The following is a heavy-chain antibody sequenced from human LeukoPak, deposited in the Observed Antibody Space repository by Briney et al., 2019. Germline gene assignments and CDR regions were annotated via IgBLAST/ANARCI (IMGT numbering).Heavy chain of an antibody. CDR2: IYYTGST. D-gene: IGHD1-26*01. J-gene: IGHJ4*02. Sequence: SETLSLTCTVSGVSISSYYWSWIRQPPGKGLEWIGYIYYTGSTNYNPSLKSRVTISIDTSKNQFSLKLSSVTAADTAVYYCARSGQWELPDXXGQGTLVTV. CDR3: ARSGQWELPDX. CDR1: GVSISSYY. V-gene: IGHV4-59*01.